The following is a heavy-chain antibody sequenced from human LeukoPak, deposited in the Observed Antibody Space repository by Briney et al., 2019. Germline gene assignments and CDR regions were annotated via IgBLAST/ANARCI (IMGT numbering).Heavy chain of an antibody. CDR3: ARGAGLRYGSDY. CDR2: IIPIFGTA. Sequence: SVKVSCKASGGTFSSYAISWVRQAPGQGLEWMGGIIPIFGTANYAQKFQGRVTITADESTSTAYMELSSLRAEDTAVYYCARGAGLRYGSDYWGQGTLVTVFS. V-gene: IGHV1-69*13. D-gene: IGHD3-9*01. J-gene: IGHJ4*02. CDR1: GGTFSSYA.